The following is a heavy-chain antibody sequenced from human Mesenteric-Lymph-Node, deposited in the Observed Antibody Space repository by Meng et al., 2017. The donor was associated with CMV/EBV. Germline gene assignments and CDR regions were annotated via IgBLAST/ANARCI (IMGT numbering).Heavy chain of an antibody. V-gene: IGHV3-9*01. J-gene: IGHJ6*02. D-gene: IGHD4-17*01. CDR2: ISWNSDNI. Sequence: GGSLRLSCAASGFTFDDYAMYWVRQAPGKGLEWVSGISWNSDNIGYADSVKGRFTISRDNAKNSLYLQMNSLRAEDTALYYCAKDTSGTMVTGVDVWGQGTTVTVSS. CDR1: GFTFDDYA. CDR3: AKDTSGTMVTGVDV.